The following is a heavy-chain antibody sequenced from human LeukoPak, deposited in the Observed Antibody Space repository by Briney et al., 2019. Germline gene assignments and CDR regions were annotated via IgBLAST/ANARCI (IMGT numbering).Heavy chain of an antibody. CDR1: GFTFSSYA. V-gene: IGHV3-23*01. D-gene: IGHD3-22*01. CDR3: ARARAPDYDESGYFYGNQRLRGAPYYFDF. J-gene: IGHJ4*02. Sequence: GGSLRLSCAASGFTFSSYAMTWVRQAPGRGLEWVSTISRSGGSTFYADSVKGRFTISRDNTENSLYLQMNSLRVDDTAVYYCARARAPDYDESGYFYGNQRLRGAPYYFDFWGQGALVTVSS. CDR2: ISRSGGST.